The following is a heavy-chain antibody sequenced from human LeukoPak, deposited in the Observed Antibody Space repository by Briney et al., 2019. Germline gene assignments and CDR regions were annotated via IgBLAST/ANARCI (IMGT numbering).Heavy chain of an antibody. CDR3: AREVKETYCGGDCYSTNWFDP. CDR2: ISAYNGNT. D-gene: IGHD2-21*01. Sequence: ASVKVSCKASGYTFTSYGISWVRQAPGQGLESMGWISAYNGNTNYAQKLQGRVTMTTDTSTSTAYMELRSLRSDDTAVYYCAREVKETYCGGDCYSTNWFDPWGQGTLVTVSS. CDR1: GYTFTSYG. V-gene: IGHV1-18*01. J-gene: IGHJ5*02.